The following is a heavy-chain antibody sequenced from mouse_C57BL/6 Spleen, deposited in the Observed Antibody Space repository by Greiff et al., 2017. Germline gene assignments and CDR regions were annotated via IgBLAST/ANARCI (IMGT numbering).Heavy chain of an antibody. CDR2: TFYSGIT. V-gene: IGHV3-3*01. CDR3: ARSATGSKGWYFGV. J-gene: IGHJ1*03. CDR1: GFSINSDCY. D-gene: IGHD1-1*01. Sequence: DVKLVESGPSLVRPSPTLSLSCTVTGFSINSDCYWIWIRQFPGNKLEYIGYTFYSGITYYNPSIESRTYITRDTSKNQFSLKLSSVTTEDTATYYCARSATGSKGWYFGVWGTGTTVTVSS.